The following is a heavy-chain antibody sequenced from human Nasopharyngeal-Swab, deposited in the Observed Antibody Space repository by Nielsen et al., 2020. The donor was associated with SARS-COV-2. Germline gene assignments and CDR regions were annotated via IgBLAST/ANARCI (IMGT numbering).Heavy chain of an antibody. Sequence: ASVKVSCNASGYTFTSYGISWVRQAPGQGLEWMGWISGYNGKTNYAQKLQGRVSMTTDTSTSTAYMELRSLRSDDTAVYYCARGGEVLLWFGESSQYWGQGTLVTVSS. J-gene: IGHJ4*02. V-gene: IGHV1-18*01. CDR3: ARGGEVLLWFGESSQY. CDR2: ISGYNGKT. CDR1: GYTFTSYG. D-gene: IGHD3-10*01.